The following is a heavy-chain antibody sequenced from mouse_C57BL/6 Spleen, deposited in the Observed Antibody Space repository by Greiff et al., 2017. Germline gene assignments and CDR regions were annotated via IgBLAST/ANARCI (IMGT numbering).Heavy chain of an antibody. D-gene: IGHD2-4*01. Sequence: EVQLQESGGGLVQPGGSMKLSCVASGFTFSNYWMNWVRQSPEKGLEWVAQIRLKSDNYATHYAESVKGRFTISRDDSKSSVYLQMNNLRAEDTGIYYCTGYDYDVRDYYAMDYWGQGTSVTVSS. CDR3: TGYDYDVRDYYAMDY. V-gene: IGHV6-3*01. CDR2: IRLKSDNYAT. CDR1: GFTFSNYW. J-gene: IGHJ4*01.